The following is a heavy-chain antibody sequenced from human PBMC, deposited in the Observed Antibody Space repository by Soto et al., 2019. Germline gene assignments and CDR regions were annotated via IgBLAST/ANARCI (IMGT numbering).Heavy chain of an antibody. CDR2: INAGNGNT. J-gene: IGHJ5*02. CDR1: GYTFTSYA. Sequence: QVQLVQSGAEVKKPGASVKVSCKASGYTFTSYAMHWVRQAPGQRLEWMGWINAGNGNTKYSQKFQGRVTITRDTSASTDYMEMSSLRSEDTAVYYCARGPYCTNGVCYQFAPWGQGTLVTVSS. D-gene: IGHD2-8*01. V-gene: IGHV1-3*01. CDR3: ARGPYCTNGVCYQFAP.